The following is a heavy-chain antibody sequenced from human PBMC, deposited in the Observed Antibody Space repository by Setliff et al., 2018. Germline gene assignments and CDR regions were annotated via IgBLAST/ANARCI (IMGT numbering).Heavy chain of an antibody. J-gene: IGHJ6*03. CDR2: TIPNFGTT. Sequence: SVKVSCKASGGTFSSYGISWVRQAPGQGLEWLGGTIPNFGTTNYAQEFQGRVTIITDKSTSTAYMELSSLRFEDTAVYYCAREGVDTRSSTDYRYYMDVWGKGTTVTVSS. V-gene: IGHV1-69*05. CDR1: GGTFSSYG. CDR3: AREGVDTRSSTDYRYYMDV. D-gene: IGHD5-18*01.